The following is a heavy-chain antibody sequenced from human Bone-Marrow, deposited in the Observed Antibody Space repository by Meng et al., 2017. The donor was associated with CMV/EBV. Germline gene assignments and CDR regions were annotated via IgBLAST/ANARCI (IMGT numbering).Heavy chain of an antibody. J-gene: IGHJ6*02. CDR2: IIPILGIA. CDR3: ASGSTTLTYYYYYYGMDV. CDR1: GYTFISYG. Sequence: SVKVSCKASGYTFISYGISWVRQAPGQGLEWMGGIIPILGIANYAQKFQGRVTITTDESTSTAYMELSSLRSEDTAVYYCASGSTTLTYYYYYYGMDVWGQGTTVTVSS. D-gene: IGHD2/OR15-2a*01. V-gene: IGHV1-69*10.